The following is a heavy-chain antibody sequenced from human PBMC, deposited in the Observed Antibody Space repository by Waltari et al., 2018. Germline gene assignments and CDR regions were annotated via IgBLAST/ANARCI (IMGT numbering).Heavy chain of an antibody. D-gene: IGHD2-21*01. V-gene: IGHV4-38-2*02. Sequence: QVQLQESGPGLVKPSETLSLTCTVSGYTISSGYYWGWIRQPPGKGLEGIGSIDHSGSTYYNPSLKSRVTISVDTSKNQFSLKLSSVTAADTAVYYCARQVGAYCGGDCYPWTYWGQGTLVTVSS. CDR2: IDHSGST. CDR1: GYTISSGYY. CDR3: ARQVGAYCGGDCYPWTY. J-gene: IGHJ4*02.